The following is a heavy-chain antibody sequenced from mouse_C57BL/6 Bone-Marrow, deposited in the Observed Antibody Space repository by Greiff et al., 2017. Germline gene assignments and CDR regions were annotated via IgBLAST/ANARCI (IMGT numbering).Heavy chain of an antibody. CDR3: APAYYSNYVDY. V-gene: IGHV1-64*01. D-gene: IGHD2-5*01. J-gene: IGHJ2*01. CDR1: GYTFTSYW. CDR2: IHPNSGST. Sequence: QVQLKQPGAELVKPGASVKLSCKASGYTFTSYWMHWVKQRPGQGLEWIGMIHPNSGSTNYNEKFKSKATLTVDKSSSTAYMQLSSLTSEDSAVYYCAPAYYSNYVDYWGQGTTLTVSS.